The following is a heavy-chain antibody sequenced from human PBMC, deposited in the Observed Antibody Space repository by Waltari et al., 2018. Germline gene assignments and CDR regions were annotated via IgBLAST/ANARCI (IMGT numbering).Heavy chain of an antibody. J-gene: IGHJ4*02. V-gene: IGHV4-4*07. CDR3: ARERGYSYGWRPYYFDY. D-gene: IGHD5-18*01. Sequence: VPLQESGPGLVQPSETLSLTCPVSGGSISSSYWSWIRQPAGKGLEWIGRIYTSGSTNYNPSLKSRVTMSVDTSKNQFSLKLSSVTAADTAVYYCARERGYSYGWRPYYFDYWGQGTLVTVSS. CDR2: IYTSGST. CDR1: GGSISSSY.